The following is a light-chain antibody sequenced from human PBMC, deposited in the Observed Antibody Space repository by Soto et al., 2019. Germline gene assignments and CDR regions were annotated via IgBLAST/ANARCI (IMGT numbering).Light chain of an antibody. CDR1: QSVSNY. J-gene: IGKJ4*01. CDR2: DAS. CDR3: HAWPRLT. V-gene: IGKV3-11*01. Sequence: EIVWTQSPDTLAFSPGEGVTPCRASQSVSNYLAWYQQKPAQAPRLLISDASNRAAGVPARFSGSGSGTDFTLNITNLESGDLAPYYCHAWPRLTFGGGTKVDIK.